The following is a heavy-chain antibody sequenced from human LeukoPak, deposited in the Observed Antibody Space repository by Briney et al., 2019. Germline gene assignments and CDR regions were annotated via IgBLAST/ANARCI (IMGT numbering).Heavy chain of an antibody. CDR2: INHSGST. CDR1: GGSFSGYY. CDR3: AVEDY. J-gene: IGHJ4*01. V-gene: IGHV4-34*01. Sequence: PSETLSLTCAVYGGSFSGYYWSWIRQPPGKGLEWIGEINHSGSTNYNPSLKSRVTISVDTSKNQFSLKLSSVTAADTAVYYCAVEDYWGHGTLVTVSS.